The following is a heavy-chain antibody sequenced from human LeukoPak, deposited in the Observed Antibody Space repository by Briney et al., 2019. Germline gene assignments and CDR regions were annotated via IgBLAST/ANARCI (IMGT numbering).Heavy chain of an antibody. CDR2: IYYSGST. CDR3: ARDLTNSLGLLWFGEDRSHYMDV. D-gene: IGHD3-10*01. J-gene: IGHJ6*03. CDR1: GGSISSSSYY. V-gene: IGHV4-39*07. Sequence: SETLSLTCTVSGGSISSSSYYWGWIRQPPGKGLEWIGSIYYSGSTYYNPSLKSRVTISVDTSKNQFSLKLSSVTAADTAVYYCARDLTNSLGLLWFGEDRSHYMDVWGKGTTVTVSS.